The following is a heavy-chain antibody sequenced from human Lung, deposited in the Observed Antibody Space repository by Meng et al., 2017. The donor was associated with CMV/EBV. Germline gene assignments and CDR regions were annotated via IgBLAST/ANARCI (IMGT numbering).Heavy chain of an antibody. J-gene: IGHJ4*02. CDR2: INHSGST. CDR1: GGSFSGYY. V-gene: IGHV4-34*01. D-gene: IGHD2-2*01. CDR3: ARGGKDIVVVPAPIDY. Sequence: LSCAVYGGSFSGYYWSWIRQPPGKGLEWIGEINHSGSTNYNPSLKSRVTISVDTSKNQFSLKLSSVTAADTAVYYCARGGKDIVVVPAPIDYWGQGTLVTVSS.